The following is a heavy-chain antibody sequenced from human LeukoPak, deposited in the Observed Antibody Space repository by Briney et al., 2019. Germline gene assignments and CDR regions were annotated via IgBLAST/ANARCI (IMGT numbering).Heavy chain of an antibody. Sequence: PSETPSLTCSVSGGSMSSHYWSWIWQPPGKGLEWIGYIYYSGSTNYNPSLKSRVTISVDTSKNQFSLKLSSVTAADTAVYYCARQILGTTLYFDYWGQGTVPTVSS. V-gene: IGHV4-59*08. J-gene: IGHJ4*02. D-gene: IGHD1-26*01. CDR3: ARQILGTTLYFDY. CDR1: GGSMSSHY. CDR2: IYYSGST.